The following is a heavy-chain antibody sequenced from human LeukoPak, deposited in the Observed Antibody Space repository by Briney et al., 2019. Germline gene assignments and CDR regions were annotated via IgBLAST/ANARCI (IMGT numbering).Heavy chain of an antibody. J-gene: IGHJ5*02. Sequence: PSGGSLRLSCAPSGFTFSNYGMNWVRQAPGKGLEWVSTISGTGGFTTSTYYADSVKGRFTISRDNSANKLYLQMDGLRADDTAVYYCVKDRRYAGHCALSRFHLWAQEPLVTVSS. CDR1: GFTFSNYG. CDR2: ISGTGGFTTST. V-gene: IGHV3-23*01. D-gene: IGHD4-23*01. CDR3: VKDRRYAGHCALSRFHL.